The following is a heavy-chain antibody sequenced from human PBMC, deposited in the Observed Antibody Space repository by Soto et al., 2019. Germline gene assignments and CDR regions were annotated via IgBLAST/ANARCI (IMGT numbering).Heavy chain of an antibody. J-gene: IGHJ6*03. Sequence: QVQLVESGGGVVQPGRSLRLSCAASGFTFSSYGMHWVRQAPGKGLEWVAVISYDGSNKYYADSVKGRFTISRDNSNNTLYLQMNSLRAEDTAVYYCAKDGYDFWSGYYRRYYYYYMDVWGKGTTVTVSS. D-gene: IGHD3-3*01. CDR2: ISYDGSNK. V-gene: IGHV3-30*18. CDR3: AKDGYDFWSGYYRRYYYYYMDV. CDR1: GFTFSSYG.